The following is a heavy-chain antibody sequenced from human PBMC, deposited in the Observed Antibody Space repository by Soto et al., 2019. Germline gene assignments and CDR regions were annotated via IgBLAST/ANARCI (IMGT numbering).Heavy chain of an antibody. CDR3: ATSYGSGYRAFDY. CDR2: VNPILSMS. CDR1: GDTFSFYT. Sequence: QVQLVQSGAELKKPGSSVKVSCKASGDTFSFYTINWVRQAPGLGLGWMGRVNPILSMSNYAQKFQGRVTMTADKSTSTASMELRSLRSEDTAFYYCATSYGSGYRAFDYWGQGALVTVSS. D-gene: IGHD3-10*01. J-gene: IGHJ4*02. V-gene: IGHV1-69*02.